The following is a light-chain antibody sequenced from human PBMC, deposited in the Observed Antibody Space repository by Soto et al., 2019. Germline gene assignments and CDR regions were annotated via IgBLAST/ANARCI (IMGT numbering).Light chain of an antibody. Sequence: DIVLTQSPGTLSLSPGERATLSCRASQSVSNNYLTWYQQKPGQAPRLLIYGASSRATGIPDRFSGSGSGTDSTLTISRLEPEDFAVYYCQQYGSSPTWTFGQGTKVDIK. CDR1: QSVSNNY. J-gene: IGKJ1*01. CDR3: QQYGSSPTWT. V-gene: IGKV3-20*01. CDR2: GAS.